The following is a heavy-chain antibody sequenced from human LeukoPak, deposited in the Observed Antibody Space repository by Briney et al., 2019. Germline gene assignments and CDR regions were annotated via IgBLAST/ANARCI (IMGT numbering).Heavy chain of an antibody. Sequence: ASVKVSCKASGGTFSSYAISWVRQAPGQGLEWMGRIIPILGIANYAQKFQGRVTITADKSTSTAYMELSSLRSEDTAVHYCARSLRSGVVTFDYWNQGTLVTVSS. CDR2: IIPILGIA. CDR3: ARSLRSGVVTFDY. D-gene: IGHD4-23*01. J-gene: IGHJ4*02. CDR1: GGTFSSYA. V-gene: IGHV1-69*04.